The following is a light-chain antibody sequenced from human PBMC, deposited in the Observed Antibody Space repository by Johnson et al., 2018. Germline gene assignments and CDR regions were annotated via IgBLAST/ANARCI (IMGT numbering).Light chain of an antibody. CDR2: ENN. J-gene: IGLJ1*01. CDR3: GTWDSSLSAGNV. Sequence: SVLTQPPSVSVAPGQKVTISCSGSSSNIGNNYVSWYQQLPGTAPKLLIYENNKRPSGIPDRFSGSKSGTSATLGITGIPTGDEADYYCGTWDSSLSAGNVFGTGTKVTVL. V-gene: IGLV1-51*02. CDR1: SSNIGNNY.